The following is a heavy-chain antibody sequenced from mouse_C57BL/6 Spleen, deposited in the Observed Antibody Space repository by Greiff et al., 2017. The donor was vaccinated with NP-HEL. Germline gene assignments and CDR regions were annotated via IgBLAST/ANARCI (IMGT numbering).Heavy chain of an antibody. CDR3: ATEYYGSSSYAMDY. CDR2: INPNNGGT. D-gene: IGHD1-1*01. CDR1: GYTFTDYY. J-gene: IGHJ4*01. Sequence: EVQLQQSGPELVKPGASVKISCKASGYTFTDYYMNWVKQSHGKSLEWIGDINPNNGGTSYNQKFKGKATLTVDKSSSTAYMERRSLTSADAAVYYCATEYYGSSSYAMDYWGQGTSVTVSS. V-gene: IGHV1-26*01.